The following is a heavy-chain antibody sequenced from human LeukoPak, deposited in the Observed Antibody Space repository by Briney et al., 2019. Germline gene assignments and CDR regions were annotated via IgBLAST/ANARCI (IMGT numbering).Heavy chain of an antibody. V-gene: IGHV4-34*01. D-gene: IGHD3-3*01. J-gene: IGHJ3*02. Sequence: PSETLSLTCAVYGGSFSGYYWSWIRQPPGKGLEWIREINHSGSTNYNPSLKSRVTISVDTSKNQFSLKLSSVTAADTAVYYCARGMEAFDIWGQGTMVTVSS. CDR2: INHSGST. CDR1: GGSFSGYY. CDR3: ARGMEAFDI.